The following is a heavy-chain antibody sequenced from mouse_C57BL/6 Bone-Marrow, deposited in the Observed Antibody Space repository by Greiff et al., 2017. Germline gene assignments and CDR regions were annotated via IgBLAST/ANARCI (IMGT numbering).Heavy chain of an antibody. J-gene: IGHJ2*01. CDR2: IDPANGDT. CDR3: TSGGSSYY. V-gene: IGHV14-4*01. D-gene: IGHD1-1*01. Sequence: VQLKQPGAELVRPGASVKLSCTASGFNITDDYMHWVKQRPEQGLEWIGWIDPANGDTDYAPKFQGKATITADTSSNTAYLQLSILTSEDTAVYYCTSGGSSYYWGQGTTLTVSS. CDR1: GFNITDDY.